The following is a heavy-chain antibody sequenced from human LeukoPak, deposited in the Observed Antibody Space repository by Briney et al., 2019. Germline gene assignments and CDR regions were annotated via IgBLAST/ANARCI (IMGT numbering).Heavy chain of an antibody. V-gene: IGHV3-23*01. CDR1: GFTFSSYA. D-gene: IGHD3-22*01. Sequence: GGSLRLSCAASGFTFSSYAMSWVRQASGKGLEWVSAISGSGGSTYYADSVKGRFTISRDNSKNTLYLQMNSLRAEDTAVYYCAKRARPYYYDSSGYYLDYWGQGTLVTVSS. CDR2: ISGSGGST. CDR3: AKRARPYYYDSSGYYLDY. J-gene: IGHJ4*02.